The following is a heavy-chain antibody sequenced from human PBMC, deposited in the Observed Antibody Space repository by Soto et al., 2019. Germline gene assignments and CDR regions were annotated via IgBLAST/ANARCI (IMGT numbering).Heavy chain of an antibody. Sequence: EVQLLESGGGLVQPGGSLRLSCAASGFTFSNYAMSWVRQAPGKGLEWVSGISGSGGSTYYADSVKGRFTISRDNSKNMRYLQMNSLRAGDTAVYYCANSDWYIPAGYFQHWGQGTLVTVSS. CDR1: GFTFSNYA. CDR3: ANSDWYIPAGYFQH. V-gene: IGHV3-23*01. D-gene: IGHD6-19*01. J-gene: IGHJ1*01. CDR2: ISGSGGST.